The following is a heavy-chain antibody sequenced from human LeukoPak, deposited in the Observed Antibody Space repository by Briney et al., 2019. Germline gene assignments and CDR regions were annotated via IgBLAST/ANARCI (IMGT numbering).Heavy chain of an antibody. J-gene: IGHJ4*02. CDR1: GFTFDDYA. Sequence: PGRSLRLSCAASGFTFDDYAMHWVRQAPGKGLEWVSGISWNSGSIGYADSVKGRFTISRDNAKNSLYLQMNSLRAEDTAVYYCARGSRDGYVGYWGQGTLVTVSS. D-gene: IGHD5-24*01. V-gene: IGHV3-9*01. CDR2: ISWNSGSI. CDR3: ARGSRDGYVGY.